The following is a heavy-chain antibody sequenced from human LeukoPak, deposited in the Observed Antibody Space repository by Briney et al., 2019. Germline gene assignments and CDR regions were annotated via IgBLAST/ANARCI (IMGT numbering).Heavy chain of an antibody. Sequence: SETLSLTCTVSGGSISSYYWSWVRQPPGKGLEWIGFVYYTGSTNYSPSLKSRVTISVDTSKNQFSLKLSSVTAADTAVYYCARDLGGYNLTPFDYWGQGTLVTVSS. CDR3: ARDLGGYNLTPFDY. V-gene: IGHV4-59*12. CDR2: VYYTGST. J-gene: IGHJ4*02. CDR1: GGSISSYY. D-gene: IGHD5-24*01.